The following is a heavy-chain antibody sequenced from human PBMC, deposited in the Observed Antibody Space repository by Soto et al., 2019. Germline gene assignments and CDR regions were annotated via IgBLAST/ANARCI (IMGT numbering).Heavy chain of an antibody. V-gene: IGHV1-3*01. Sequence: QVQLVQSGAEVKKPGASVKVSCKASGYTFTSYAMQWVRQAPGQRLEWMGWINAGNGNTKYSQKLQVRVTITKDTSASSAYMEMSILRSEDTAVYYCARDPGYSYGYNWGQGTLVTVSS. D-gene: IGHD5-18*01. CDR2: INAGNGNT. CDR1: GYTFTSYA. J-gene: IGHJ4*02. CDR3: ARDPGYSYGYN.